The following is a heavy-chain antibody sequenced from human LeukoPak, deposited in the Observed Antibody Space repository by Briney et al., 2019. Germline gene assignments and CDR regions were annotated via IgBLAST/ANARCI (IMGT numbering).Heavy chain of an antibody. D-gene: IGHD1/OR15-1a*01. V-gene: IGHV1-2*02. Sequence: ASVKVSCKASGYSFTGYYIHWVRQAPGQGLEWMGWINPNSGGTNYAQKFQGRVTMTRDTSISTAYMELSSLRSEDTAVYYCATRGLVPSFRDAFDIWGQGTMVTVSS. CDR3: ATRGLVPSFRDAFDI. J-gene: IGHJ3*02. CDR2: INPNSGGT. CDR1: GYSFTGYY.